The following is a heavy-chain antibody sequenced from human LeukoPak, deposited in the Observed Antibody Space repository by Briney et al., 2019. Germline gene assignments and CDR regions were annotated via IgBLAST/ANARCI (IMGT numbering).Heavy chain of an antibody. V-gene: IGHV3-21*04. J-gene: IGHJ4*02. CDR3: AKDIAYYYGSGSSGVDY. CDR2: ISSSSSYI. CDR1: GFTFSSYS. Sequence: GGSLRLSCAASGFTFSSYSMNWVRQAPGKGLEWVSSISSSSSYIYYADSVKGRFTISRDNAKNSLYLQMNSLRAEDTALYYCAKDIAYYYGSGSSGVDYWGQGTLVTVSS. D-gene: IGHD3-10*01.